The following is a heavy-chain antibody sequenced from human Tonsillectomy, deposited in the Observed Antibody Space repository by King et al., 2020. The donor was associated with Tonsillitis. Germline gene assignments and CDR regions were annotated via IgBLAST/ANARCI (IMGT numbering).Heavy chain of an antibody. V-gene: IGHV4-59*01. CDR1: GGSISSYY. CDR3: ARLASVGARAFDI. D-gene: IGHD1-26*01. Sequence: QLQESGPGLVKPSETLSLTCTVSGGSISSYYWSWIRQPPGTGLEWFGYIYYSGSTNYNPPLKSRVTISADTSKNQFSLKLSSVTAADTAVYYCARLASVGARAFDIWGQGTMVTVSS. J-gene: IGHJ3*02. CDR2: IYYSGST.